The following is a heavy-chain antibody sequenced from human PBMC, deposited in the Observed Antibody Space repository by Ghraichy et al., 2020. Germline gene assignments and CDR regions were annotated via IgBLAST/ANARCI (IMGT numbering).Heavy chain of an antibody. D-gene: IGHD1-1*01. V-gene: IGHV4-34*01. CDR2: IDVRGTT. CDR1: GGSFRDFL. J-gene: IGHJ6*02. CDR3: VRATIRDDMDV. Sequence: SETLSLTCALYGGSFRDFLWTWIRQSPGEGLEYIGEIDVRGTTDHNPSLRSRVTMSVDTSSNHFSLKLTSVTAADTAIYYCVRATIRDDMDVWGQGTTVLASS.